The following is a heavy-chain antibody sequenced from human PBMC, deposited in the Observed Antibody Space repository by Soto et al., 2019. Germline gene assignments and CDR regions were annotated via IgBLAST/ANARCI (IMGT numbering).Heavy chain of an antibody. J-gene: IGHJ4*02. CDR2: IYHSGST. Sequence: QLQLQESGSGLVKPSQTLTLTCAVSGGSISSGGYSWSWIRQPAEKGLEWIGYIYHSGSTYYNPSLKSRVTISVDRSKNQFSLKLSSVTAADTAVYYCARSQTTVISYDYWGQGTLVTVSS. V-gene: IGHV4-30-2*01. D-gene: IGHD4-17*01. CDR1: GGSISSGGYS. CDR3: ARSQTTVISYDY.